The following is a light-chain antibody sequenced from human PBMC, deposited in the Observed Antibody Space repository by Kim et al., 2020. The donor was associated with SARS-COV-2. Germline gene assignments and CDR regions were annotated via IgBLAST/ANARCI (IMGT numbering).Light chain of an antibody. V-gene: IGLV3-1*01. J-gene: IGLJ2*01. Sequence: VSPGQTASITCSGDKLGDKYACWYQQKPGQSPVVVIYQDRKRPSGIPERFSGSNSGNTATLTISGTQAMDEADYYCQAWDSSNVVFGGGTKLTVL. CDR3: QAWDSSNVV. CDR2: QDR. CDR1: KLGDKY.